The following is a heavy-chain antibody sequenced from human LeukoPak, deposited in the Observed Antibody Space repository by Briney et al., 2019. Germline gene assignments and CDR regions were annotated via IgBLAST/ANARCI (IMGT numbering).Heavy chain of an antibody. V-gene: IGHV3-48*03. CDR1: GFTFRSYE. J-gene: IGHJ3*02. Sequence: GGSLRLSCAASGFTFRSYEMNWVRQAPGKGLEWVSYISGTSNTIYYADSVKGRCTISRDNSRNTLYLQLNSLRAEDTAVYYCARDRAFPNDVFDIWGQGTMVSVSS. CDR2: ISGTSNTI. D-gene: IGHD2/OR15-2a*01. CDR3: ARDRAFPNDVFDI.